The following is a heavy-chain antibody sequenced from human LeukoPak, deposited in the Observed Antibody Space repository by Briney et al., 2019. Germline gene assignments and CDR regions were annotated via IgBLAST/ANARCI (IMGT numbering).Heavy chain of an antibody. D-gene: IGHD4-17*01. CDR3: AGAPDYGSDY. Sequence: GGSLRLSCAASGFTFSSYAMSWVRQAPGEGLVWVSRVNSDGSRTAYADSVRGRFTISRDNAKNTLYLQMDNLRAEDTAVYYCAGAPDYGSDYWGQGTLVTVSS. V-gene: IGHV3-74*01. J-gene: IGHJ4*02. CDR2: VNSDGSRT. CDR1: GFTFSSYA.